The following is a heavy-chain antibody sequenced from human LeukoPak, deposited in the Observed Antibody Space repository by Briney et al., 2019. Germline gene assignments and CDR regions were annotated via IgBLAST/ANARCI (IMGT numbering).Heavy chain of an antibody. CDR3: AGDSSDTVAEYYFDY. J-gene: IGHJ4*02. D-gene: IGHD5-12*01. V-gene: IGHV3-30-3*01. Sequence: GKSLRLSCAASGFTFSSSIHWVRQAPGKGLEWVAVISYDGSSKDYADSVTGRFTISRDNSKNTLYLQMHSLRAEDTALYYCAGDSSDTVAEYYFDYWGQGTLVTVSS. CDR1: GFTFSSS. CDR2: ISYDGSSK.